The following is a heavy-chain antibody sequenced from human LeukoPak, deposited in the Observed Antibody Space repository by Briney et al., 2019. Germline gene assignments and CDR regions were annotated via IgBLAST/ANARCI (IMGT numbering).Heavy chain of an antibody. Sequence: SETLSLTCTVCGGSISSYYWSWVRQRPGKGLEWIGYIYYSGSTNYNPSLKSRVTMSVDTSKNQFSLKLSSVTAADTAVYYCVRGGIVGTTARIPLFDYWGQGTLVTVSS. CDR1: GGSISSYY. V-gene: IGHV4-59*01. CDR2: IYYSGST. CDR3: VRGGIVGTTARIPLFDY. D-gene: IGHD1-26*01. J-gene: IGHJ4*02.